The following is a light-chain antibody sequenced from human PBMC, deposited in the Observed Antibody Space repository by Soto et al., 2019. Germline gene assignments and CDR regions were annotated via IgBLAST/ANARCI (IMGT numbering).Light chain of an antibody. CDR1: QNVLYSSNNKNQ. J-gene: IGKJ3*01. CDR2: WAS. V-gene: IGKV4-1*01. Sequence: DIVMTQSPDSLAVSLGERATINCKSSQNVLYSSNNKNQLAWYQQKPGQPPKLLIYWASTRESGVPDRFSGSGSGTDFILTISSLQAEDFATYYCQQRYSTPLFTFGPGTKVDIK. CDR3: QQRYSTPLFT.